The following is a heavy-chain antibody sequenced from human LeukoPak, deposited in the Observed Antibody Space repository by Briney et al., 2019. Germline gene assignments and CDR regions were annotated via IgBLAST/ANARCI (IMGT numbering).Heavy chain of an antibody. CDR2: INHSGGT. CDR1: GGSFSGYS. V-gene: IGHV4-34*01. Sequence: PSETLSLTCAVYGGSFSGYSWSWIRQPPGKGLEWIGEINHSGGTNFNPSLKSRVTISIDTSKNQFSLKLRSMTAADAAVYYCARLGYTYGYMGEKYYYYYMDVWGRGTTVTVSS. CDR3: ARLGYTYGYMGEKYYYYYMDV. J-gene: IGHJ6*03. D-gene: IGHD5-18*01.